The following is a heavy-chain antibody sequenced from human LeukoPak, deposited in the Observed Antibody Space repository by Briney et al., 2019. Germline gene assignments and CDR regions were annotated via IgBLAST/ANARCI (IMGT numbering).Heavy chain of an antibody. V-gene: IGHV3-33*08. D-gene: IGHD6-13*01. CDR1: GFTFSSYA. CDR3: ARDLAAADQPPFRYYYYGMDV. CDR2: IWYDGSNK. Sequence: PGRSLRLSCAASGFTFSSYAMHWVRQAPGKGLEWVAVIWYDGSNKYYADSVKGRFTISRDNSKNTLYLQMNSLRAEDTAVYYCARDLAAADQPPFRYYYYGMDVWGQGTPVTVSS. J-gene: IGHJ6*02.